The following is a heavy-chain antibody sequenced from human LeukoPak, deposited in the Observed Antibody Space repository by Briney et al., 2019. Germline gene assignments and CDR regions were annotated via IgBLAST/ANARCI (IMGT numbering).Heavy chain of an antibody. V-gene: IGHV1-18*01. Sequence: ASVKVSCKASGYTFPSYAISWVRQAPGQGLEGMGWISAYNGHTNYAQKLQGRVTMTTDTSTSTAYMELRSLRSDDTAVYYCARLGSGYDPLDYCYYGMDVWGQGTTVTVSS. CDR2: ISAYNGHT. CDR1: GYTFPSYA. J-gene: IGHJ6*02. CDR3: ARLGSGYDPLDYCYYGMDV. D-gene: IGHD5-12*01.